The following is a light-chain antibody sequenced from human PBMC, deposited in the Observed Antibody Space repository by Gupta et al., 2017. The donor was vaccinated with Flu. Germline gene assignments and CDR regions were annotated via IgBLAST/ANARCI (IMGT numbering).Light chain of an antibody. CDR1: QSISSN. CDR2: GAY. V-gene: IGKV3-15*01. J-gene: IGKJ4*01. CDR3: QQYTNWL. Sequence: EVVMTQSPATLSVSPGERATLSCRASQSISSNLDWYQQKPGQAPRILIYGAYTRATGIPARVSGSGSGTDFTLTSRRRQYEDFEGYYRQQYTNWLFGGGTKVEIK.